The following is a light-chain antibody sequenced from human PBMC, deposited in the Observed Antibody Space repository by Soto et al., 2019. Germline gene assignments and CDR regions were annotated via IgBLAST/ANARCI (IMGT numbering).Light chain of an antibody. Sequence: EIVLTQSPGTLSVSPGDRVTLSCRASQSISINLAWYQHKPGQAPRLLIHGASTRATGVPARISGSGSGTEFTLTISSLQSEDFAVYYCQQYGSSPATFGQGTKVDI. CDR1: QSISIN. CDR3: QQYGSSPAT. V-gene: IGKV3D-15*01. CDR2: GAS. J-gene: IGKJ1*01.